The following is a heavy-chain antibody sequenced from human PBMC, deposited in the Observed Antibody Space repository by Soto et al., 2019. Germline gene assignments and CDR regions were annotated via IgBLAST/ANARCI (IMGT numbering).Heavy chain of an antibody. Sequence: SETLSLTCTVSGGSISSYYWSWIRQPPGKGLEWIGYIYYSGSTNYNPSLKSRVPISVDTSKNQFSLKLSSVTAADTAVYYCARRGTIFGVVVGYMDVWGKGTTVTVSS. V-gene: IGHV4-59*08. CDR1: GGSISSYY. D-gene: IGHD3-3*01. CDR3: ARRGTIFGVVVGYMDV. CDR2: IYYSGST. J-gene: IGHJ6*03.